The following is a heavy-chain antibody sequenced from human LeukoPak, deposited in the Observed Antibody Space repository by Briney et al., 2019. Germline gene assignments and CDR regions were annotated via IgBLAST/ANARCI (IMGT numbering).Heavy chain of an antibody. D-gene: IGHD5-18*01. CDR2: IIPILGIA. V-gene: IGHV1-69*04. CDR1: GGSFSSYP. J-gene: IGHJ4*02. CDR3: ARERDTAMVHDY. Sequence: SVKVSCKASGGSFSSYPISWVRQAPGQGLEWMGRIIPILGIANYAQKFQGRVTITADKSTSTAYMELSSLRSEDTAVYYCARERDTAMVHDYWGQGTLVTVSS.